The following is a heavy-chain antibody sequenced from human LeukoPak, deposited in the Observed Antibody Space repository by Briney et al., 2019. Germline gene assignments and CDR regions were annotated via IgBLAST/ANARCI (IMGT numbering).Heavy chain of an antibody. CDR2: INHSGST. CDR3: ARRYDYVWGSYRPYFDY. V-gene: IGHV4-34*01. J-gene: IGHJ4*02. D-gene: IGHD3-16*02. Sequence: SETLCLTCAVYGGSFSGYYWSWIRQPPGKGLEWIGEINHSGSTNYNPSLKSRVTISVDTSKNQFSLKLSSVTAADTAVYYCARRYDYVWGSYRPYFDYWGQETLVTVSS. CDR1: GGSFSGYY.